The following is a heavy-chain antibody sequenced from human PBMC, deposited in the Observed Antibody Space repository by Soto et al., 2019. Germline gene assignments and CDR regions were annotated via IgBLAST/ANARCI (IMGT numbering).Heavy chain of an antibody. Sequence: PSETLPNSGTDSDGSVISSSYYLEWKRQPPGKGLEWIGYIFFSGATNYNPSLKSRVTMSVDTSKNQFSLNLNSVTAADTALYFCSIAHYDRDRHLNAFDICGQGAMVTVSS. V-gene: IGHV4-61*01. CDR2: IFFSGAT. J-gene: IGHJ3*02. D-gene: IGHD3-16*01. CDR1: DGSVISSSYY. CDR3: SIAHYDRDRHLNAFDI.